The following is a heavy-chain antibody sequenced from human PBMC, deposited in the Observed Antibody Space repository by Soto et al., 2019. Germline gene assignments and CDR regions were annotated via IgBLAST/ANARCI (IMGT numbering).Heavy chain of an antibody. Sequence: GGSLRLSCAASGFTFSSYSMNWVRQAPGKGLEWVSYISSSSSTIYYADSVKGRFTISRDNAKNSLYLQMNSLRDEDTAVYYCARAGTYYYDSSGYYNLDDWAQGTLVTVSS. V-gene: IGHV3-48*02. CDR1: GFTFSSYS. D-gene: IGHD3-22*01. CDR2: ISSSSSTI. J-gene: IGHJ4*02. CDR3: ARAGTYYYDSSGYYNLDD.